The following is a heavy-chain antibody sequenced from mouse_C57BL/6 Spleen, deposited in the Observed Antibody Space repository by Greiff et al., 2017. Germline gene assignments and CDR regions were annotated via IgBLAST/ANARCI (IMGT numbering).Heavy chain of an antibody. CDR3: TKINYYGSLAWFAY. CDR2: IRLKSDNYAT. CDR1: GFTFSNYW. Sequence: EVKLVESGGGLVQPGGSMKLSCVASGFTFSNYWMNWVRQSPEKGLEWVAQIRLKSDNYATHYVESVKGRFTISRDDSKSSVYLQMNNLRAEDTGIYYCTKINYYGSLAWFAYWGQGTLVTVSA. D-gene: IGHD1-1*01. J-gene: IGHJ3*01. V-gene: IGHV6-3*01.